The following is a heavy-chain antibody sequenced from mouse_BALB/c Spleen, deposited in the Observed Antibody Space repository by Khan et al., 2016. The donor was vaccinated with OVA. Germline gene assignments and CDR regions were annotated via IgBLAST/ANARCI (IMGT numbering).Heavy chain of an antibody. V-gene: IGHV2-2*02. D-gene: IGHD2-4*01. Sequence: VKLLESGPGLVQPSQSLSISCTVSGFSLTTYGVHWVRQSPGKGLEWLGVLWSGGSTDYNAPFISRLSISKDSSKSQVFFKMNSLQVNDTAIYYCARNYDYDEGLAYWGQGTLVTVSA. J-gene: IGHJ3*01. CDR1: GFSLTTYG. CDR3: ARNYDYDEGLAY. CDR2: LWSGGST.